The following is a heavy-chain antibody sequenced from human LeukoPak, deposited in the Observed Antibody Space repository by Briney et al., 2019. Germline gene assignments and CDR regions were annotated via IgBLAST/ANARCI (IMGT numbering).Heavy chain of an antibody. V-gene: IGHV3-48*04. CDR3: ARRPTYSGYDY. CDR1: GFTFSSYS. D-gene: IGHD5-12*01. Sequence: GGSLRLSCAASGFTFSSYSMNWVRQAPGKGLEWVSYISSSSSTIYYADSVKGRFTISRDNAKNSLYLQMNSLRAEDTAVYYCARRPTYSGYDYWGQGTLVTVSS. CDR2: ISSSSSTI. J-gene: IGHJ4*02.